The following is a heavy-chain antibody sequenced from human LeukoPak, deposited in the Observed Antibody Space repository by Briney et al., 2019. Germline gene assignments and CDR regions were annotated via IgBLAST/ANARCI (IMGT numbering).Heavy chain of an antibody. CDR1: GFTFGAYA. Sequence: GGSLRLSCTASGFTFGAYAMTWVRQAPGKGLERVGFIRSKVYGGTPEYAASVKGRFTIARDDSKGIAYLQMNSLKTEDTAMYYCTRDQTPYYWGQGTLVTVSS. V-gene: IGHV3-49*04. CDR3: TRDQTPYY. CDR2: IRSKVYGGTP. J-gene: IGHJ4*02.